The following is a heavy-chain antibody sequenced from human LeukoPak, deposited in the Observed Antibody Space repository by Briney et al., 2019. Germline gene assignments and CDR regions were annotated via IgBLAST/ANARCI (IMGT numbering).Heavy chain of an antibody. CDR2: FKSKTDGGTT. CDR1: GFTFSNIW. D-gene: IGHD4-17*01. J-gene: IGHJ4*02. V-gene: IGHV3-15*01. CDR3: TTLSLTYGDSTFDY. Sequence: GGSLRLSCAASGFTFSNIWMSWVRQAPGKGLEWVGTFKSKTDGGTTDYTAPVKGRFTISRDDSKNTLYLQMSSLKTEDTAMYYCTTLSLTYGDSTFDYWGQGTLVTVSS.